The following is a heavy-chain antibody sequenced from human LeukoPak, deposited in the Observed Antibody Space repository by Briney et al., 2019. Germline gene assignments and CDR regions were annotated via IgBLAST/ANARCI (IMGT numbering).Heavy chain of an antibody. V-gene: IGHV4-39*01. Sequence: SETLSLTCTVSGSSISSSSYYWGWIRQPPGKGLEWIGSIYYSGSTYYNPSLKSRVTISVDTSKNQFSLKLSSVTAADTAVYYCARGYYADYWGQGTLVTVSS. J-gene: IGHJ4*02. CDR1: GSSISSSSYY. CDR3: ARGYYADY. D-gene: IGHD3-22*01. CDR2: IYYSGST.